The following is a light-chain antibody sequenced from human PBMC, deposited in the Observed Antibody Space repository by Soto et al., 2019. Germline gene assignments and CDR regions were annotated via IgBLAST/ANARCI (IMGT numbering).Light chain of an antibody. CDR1: SSNIRRNH. V-gene: IGLV1-47*01. Sequence: QCVRTRPASASRTAGGGGSISCSRISSNIRRNHVYWYQQLPGTAPQRIIYKNNQRPSGVTARFSCSKYGTSASLAISGIRSEYEADDYCAAWDDSLSGYVFGTGTKVTVL. CDR2: KNN. J-gene: IGLJ1*01. CDR3: AAWDDSLSGYV.